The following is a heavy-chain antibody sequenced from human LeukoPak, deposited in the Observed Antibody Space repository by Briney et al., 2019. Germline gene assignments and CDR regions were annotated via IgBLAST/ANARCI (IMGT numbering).Heavy chain of an antibody. CDR3: ARDSRFYGDYGFDY. J-gene: IGHJ4*02. D-gene: IGHD4-17*01. CDR2: IYSSGST. Sequence: PGGSLRLSCAASGFTVSSNYMSWVRQAPGKGLEWVSVIYSSGSTYYADSVKGRFTISRDNSKNTLYLQMNSLRAEDTAVYYCARDSRFYGDYGFDYWGQGTLVTVSS. CDR1: GFTVSSNY. V-gene: IGHV3-66*01.